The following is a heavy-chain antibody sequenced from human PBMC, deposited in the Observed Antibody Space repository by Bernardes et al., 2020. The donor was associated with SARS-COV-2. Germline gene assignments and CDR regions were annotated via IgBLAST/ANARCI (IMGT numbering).Heavy chain of an antibody. CDR1: GGSISSYY. Sequence: SETLSLTCTVSGGSISSYYWSWIRQPPGKGLEWIWYIYYSGSTNYNPSLKSRVTISVDTSKNQFSLKLSSVTAADTAVYYCARGRRYYDSSGYYFDYWGQGTLVTVSS. CDR2: IYYSGST. J-gene: IGHJ4*02. CDR3: ARGRRYYDSSGYYFDY. D-gene: IGHD3-22*01. V-gene: IGHV4-59*01.